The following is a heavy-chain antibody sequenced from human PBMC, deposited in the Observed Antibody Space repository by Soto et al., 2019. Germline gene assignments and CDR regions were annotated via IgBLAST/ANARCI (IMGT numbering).Heavy chain of an antibody. CDR2: ISYDGSNK. Sequence: GGSLRLCCAASGGTFSSYGVYWVRQAPGKGLEWVAVISYDGSNKYYADSVKGRFTISRDNSKNTLYLQMNSLRAEDTAVYYCAKALIAAAGTGSYFDYWGQGTLVTVSS. D-gene: IGHD6-13*01. V-gene: IGHV3-30*18. CDR3: AKALIAAAGTGSYFDY. CDR1: GGTFSSYG. J-gene: IGHJ4*02.